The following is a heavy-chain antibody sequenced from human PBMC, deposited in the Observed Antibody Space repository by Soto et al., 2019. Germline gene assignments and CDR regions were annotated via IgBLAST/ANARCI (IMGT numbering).Heavy chain of an antibody. CDR1: GGTFSSYA. CDR2: IIPIFGTA. J-gene: IGHJ6*02. CDR3: ARDSFYSSSNYGMDV. V-gene: IGHV1-69*13. Sequence: ASVKVSCKASGGTFSSYAISWVRQAPGQGLEWMGGIIPIFGTANYAQKFQGRVTITADESTSTAYMELSSLRSEDTAVYYCARDSFYSSSNYGMDVWGQGTTVTVSS. D-gene: IGHD6-19*01.